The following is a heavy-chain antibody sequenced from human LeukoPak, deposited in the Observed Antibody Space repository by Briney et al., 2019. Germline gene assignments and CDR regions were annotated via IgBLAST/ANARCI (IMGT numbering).Heavy chain of an antibody. V-gene: IGHV4-59*08. CDR2: IYYSGST. J-gene: IGHJ5*02. CDR1: GGSIGSYY. D-gene: IGHD2-21*01. CDR3: ARQDCGGDCFDP. Sequence: SETLSLTCTVSGGSIGSYYWSWIRQPPGKGLEWIGYIYYSGSTNYNPSLKSRVTISVDTSKNQFSLKLSSVTAADTAVYYCARQDCGGDCFDPWGQGTLVTVSS.